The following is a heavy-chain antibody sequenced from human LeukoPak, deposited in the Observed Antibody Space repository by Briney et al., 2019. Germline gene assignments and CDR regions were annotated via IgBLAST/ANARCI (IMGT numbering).Heavy chain of an antibody. V-gene: IGHV3-74*01. J-gene: IGHJ4*02. CDR3: ARDYQFDY. Sequence: PGGSLRLPCAASGFTFSSYLMNWVRQAPGKGPVSVSRISSDGTGTAYVDSVKGRFTISRDNAKNTLYLQMNSLRAEDTAVYYCARDYQFDYWGQGTLVTVSS. CDR1: GFTFSSYL. D-gene: IGHD3-16*02. CDR2: ISSDGTGT.